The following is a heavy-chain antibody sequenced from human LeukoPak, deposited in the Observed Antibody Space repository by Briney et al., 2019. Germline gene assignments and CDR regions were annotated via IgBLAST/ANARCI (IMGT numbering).Heavy chain of an antibody. CDR3: ARETAGGNYYFDY. D-gene: IGHD6-13*01. CDR1: GFTFSSYG. CDR2: ISYDGSNK. J-gene: IGHJ4*02. Sequence: GRSLRLSCAASGFTFSSYGMHWVRQAPGKGLEWVAVISYDGSNKYYADSVKGRFTTSRDNSKNTLYLQMNSLRPEDTAVYYCARETAGGNYYFDYWGQGTLVTVSS. V-gene: IGHV3-30*03.